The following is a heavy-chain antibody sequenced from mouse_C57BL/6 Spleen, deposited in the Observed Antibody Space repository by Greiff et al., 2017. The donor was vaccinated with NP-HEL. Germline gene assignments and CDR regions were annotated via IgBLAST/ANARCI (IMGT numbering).Heavy chain of an antibody. CDR3: ARGEYGSEVDY. V-gene: IGHV1-82*01. J-gene: IGHJ2*01. Sequence: QVQLQQSGPELVKPGASVKISCKASGYAFSSSWMNWVKQRPGKGLEWIGRIYPGDGDTNYNGKFKGKATLTADKSSSTAYMQLSSLTSEDSAVYFCARGEYGSEVDYWGQGTTLTVSS. CDR2: IYPGDGDT. D-gene: IGHD1-1*01. CDR1: GYAFSSSW.